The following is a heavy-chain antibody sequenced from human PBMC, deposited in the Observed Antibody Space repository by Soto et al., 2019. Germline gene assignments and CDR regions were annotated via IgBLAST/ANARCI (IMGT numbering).Heavy chain of an antibody. V-gene: IGHV1-3*01. Sequence: QVQLVQSGAEVKKPGASVKVSCKASGYTFTSYAMHWVRQAPGQRLEWMGWINAGNGNTKYSQKFQGRVTITRDTSASTAYMELSSLRSEDTAVYYCARAGIWWNDQEGFDYWGQGTLVTVSS. CDR1: GYTFTSYA. CDR2: INAGNGNT. CDR3: ARAGIWWNDQEGFDY. J-gene: IGHJ4*02. D-gene: IGHD1-1*01.